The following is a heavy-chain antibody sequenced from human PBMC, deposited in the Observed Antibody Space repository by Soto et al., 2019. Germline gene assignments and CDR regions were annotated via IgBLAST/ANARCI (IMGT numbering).Heavy chain of an antibody. D-gene: IGHD3-16*01. CDR3: AREKGANGYFAY. V-gene: IGHV3-7*01. CDR1: GFAYNRYY. CDR2: IKQDEREK. J-gene: IGHJ4*02. Sequence: GGSLRLSCAPTGFAYNRYYMSWLRQAQGKGLKWVAKIKQDEREKYYLASWKGGFPISRDDAKNSLYLQMNSLRVDDTAVYYCAREKGANGYFAYWGQGTLVTVSS.